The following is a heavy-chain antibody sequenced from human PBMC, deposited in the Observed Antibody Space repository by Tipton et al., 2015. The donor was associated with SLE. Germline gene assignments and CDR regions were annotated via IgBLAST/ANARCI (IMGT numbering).Heavy chain of an antibody. CDR2: IFYSGST. V-gene: IGHV4-59*12. D-gene: IGHD3-10*01. CDR1: GGSISSDY. Sequence: TLSLTCTVSGGSISSDYWTWIRQPPGKGLEWIGSIFYSGSTTYNPSLKSRVTMSVDTPKNQFSLRLTSVTAADTAVYFCARPVRFGTYLDYWGQGTLVTVSS. J-gene: IGHJ4*02. CDR3: ARPVRFGTYLDY.